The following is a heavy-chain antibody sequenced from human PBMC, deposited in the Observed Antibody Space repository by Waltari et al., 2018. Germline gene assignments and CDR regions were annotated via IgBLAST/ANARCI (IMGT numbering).Heavy chain of an antibody. CDR1: GGYLSSSNW. J-gene: IGHJ4*02. V-gene: IGHV4-4*02. D-gene: IGHD3-16*02. Sequence: QVQLQESGTGLVKPSGTLSLPCAVSGGYLSSSNWRSWVRQTPGKGLEWIGEIYHSGSTNYNPSLTSRVTISVDKSKNQFSLKLSSVTSADTAVYYCARDEGDYIWGSYRYDYWGQGTLVTVSS. CDR3: ARDEGDYIWGSYRYDY. CDR2: IYHSGST.